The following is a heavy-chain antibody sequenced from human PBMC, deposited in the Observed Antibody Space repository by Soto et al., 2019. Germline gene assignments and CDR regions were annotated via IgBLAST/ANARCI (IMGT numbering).Heavy chain of an antibody. J-gene: IGHJ5*02. D-gene: IGHD6-6*01. CDR2: IWYDGSNK. Sequence: XGSLILSCAASGFTLSSYGMHWVRQAPGKGLEWVAVIWYDGSNKYYADSVKGRFTISRDNSKNTLYLQMNSLRAEDTAVYYCARGSGMTPRPGDAWSQGTQVTVSS. CDR1: GFTLSSYG. V-gene: IGHV3-33*01. CDR3: ARGSGMTPRPGDA.